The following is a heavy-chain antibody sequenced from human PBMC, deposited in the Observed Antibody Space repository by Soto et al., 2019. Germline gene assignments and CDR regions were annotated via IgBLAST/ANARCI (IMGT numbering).Heavy chain of an antibody. CDR2: ISTYNGNT. D-gene: IGHD7-27*01. CDR3: ARGLGTNGLDV. V-gene: IGHV1-18*04. J-gene: IGHJ6*02. Sequence: QVQLLQSGAEVKKPGASVKVSCKASGYKFTTYGITWVRQAPGQGLEWLGGISTYNGNTDYAQNLQDRVTMTTETSTSTAYLEVRSLTSDDTAVYFCARGLGTNGLDVSGQGTTVTVSS. CDR1: GYKFTTYG.